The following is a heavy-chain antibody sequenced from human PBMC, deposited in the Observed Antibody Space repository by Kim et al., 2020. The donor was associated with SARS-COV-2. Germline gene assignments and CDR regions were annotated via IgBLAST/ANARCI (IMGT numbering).Heavy chain of an antibody. CDR1: GGSISSSTYY. Sequence: SETLSLTCTVSGGSISSSTYYWGWIRQPPGKGLEWIGSIYDSGTTHYNPSLKSRVTAPVDTSKNQFSLKLSYVTAADTXXYXXARHLGCRSPNCXHDGFDLXXXGKXXXVSS. V-gene: IGHV4-39*01. CDR3: ARHLGCRSPNCXHDGFDL. J-gene: IGHJ3*01. CDR2: IYDSGTT. D-gene: IGHD2-2*01.